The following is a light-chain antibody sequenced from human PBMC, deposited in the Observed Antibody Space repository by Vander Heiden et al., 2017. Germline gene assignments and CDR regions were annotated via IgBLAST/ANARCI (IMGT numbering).Light chain of an antibody. Sequence: VVMTQSPSTLSVSPGDRATLSCRASQSVTSNLAWYQQKPGQAPRLLVYGASTRATGIPARFSGSGSGTEFTLTISSLQSEDFAVYYCQQYDNWLYTFGQGTKLEIK. CDR2: GAS. V-gene: IGKV3-15*01. CDR1: QSVTSN. J-gene: IGKJ2*01. CDR3: QQYDNWLYT.